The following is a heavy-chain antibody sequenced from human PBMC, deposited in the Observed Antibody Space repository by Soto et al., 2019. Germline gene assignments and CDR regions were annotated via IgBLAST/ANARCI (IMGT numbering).Heavy chain of an antibody. CDR2: ISAYNGNT. CDR1: GYTFTSYG. J-gene: IGHJ4*02. Sequence: QVQLVQSGAEVKKPGASVKVSCKASGYTFTSYGIRWVRQAPGQGLEWMGWISAYNGNTNYAQKLQGIVTMPTDTYTSTDYLELRSLRSDDTAVYYCARDICPQLSSSGPSGYWGQGTLVTVSS. CDR3: ARDICPQLSSSGPSGY. V-gene: IGHV1-18*01. D-gene: IGHD6-19*01.